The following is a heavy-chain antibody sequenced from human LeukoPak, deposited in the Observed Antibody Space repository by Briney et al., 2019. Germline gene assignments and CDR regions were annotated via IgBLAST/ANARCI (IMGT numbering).Heavy chain of an antibody. J-gene: IGHJ4*02. CDR3: ARGHYYGSGSYYIDY. CDR2: MNPNSGNT. CDR1: GYTFTSYD. V-gene: IGHV1-8*01. D-gene: IGHD3-10*01. Sequence: ASVKVSCKASGYTFTSYDINWVRQATGQGLEWMGWMNPNSGNTGYAQKFQGRVSITRNTSISTADMELSSLRSEDTAVYYCARGHYYGSGSYYIDYWGQGTLVTVSS.